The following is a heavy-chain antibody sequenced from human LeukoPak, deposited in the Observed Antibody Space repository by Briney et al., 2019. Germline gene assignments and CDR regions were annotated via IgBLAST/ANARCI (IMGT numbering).Heavy chain of an antibody. D-gene: IGHD3-10*01. CDR2: IYYSGST. CDR3: ARHRGSGSPYFDY. V-gene: IGHV4-59*08. CDR1: GGSISSYY. J-gene: IGHJ4*02. Sequence: PSETPSLTCTVSGGSISSYYWSWIRQPPGKGLEWIGYIYYSGSTKYNPSLKSRVTMTVDTSKNQFSLELSSVTAADTAVYYCARHRGSGSPYFDYWGQGTLVTVSS.